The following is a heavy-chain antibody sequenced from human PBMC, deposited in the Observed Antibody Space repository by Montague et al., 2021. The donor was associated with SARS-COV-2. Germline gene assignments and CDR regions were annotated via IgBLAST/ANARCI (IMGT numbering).Heavy chain of an antibody. D-gene: IGHD3-3*01. V-gene: IGHV4-34*01. CDR3: ARDQTVLEWIWYGMDV. Sequence: SETLSLTCTVYGGSFSTYDWYWICQCPAKGLEWMGNIYNSGSAGDKASRNSRVSISVDTSSSQFSLYLPSVTAADAAVYYCARDQTVLEWIWYGMDVWG. CDR1: GGSFSTYD. J-gene: IGHJ6*02. CDR2: IYNSGSA.